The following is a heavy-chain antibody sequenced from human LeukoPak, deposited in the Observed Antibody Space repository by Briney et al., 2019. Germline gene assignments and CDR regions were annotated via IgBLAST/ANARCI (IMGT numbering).Heavy chain of an antibody. D-gene: IGHD2-8*01. V-gene: IGHV5-51*01. J-gene: IGHJ3*02. CDR2: IYPGDSDT. CDR1: GYSFTDYW. Sequence: GESLKISCKGSGYSFTDYWIGWVRQMPGKGLEWMGIIYPGDSDTRYSPSFQGQVTISADKSISTAYLQWSSLKASDTAMYYCARQTPYCTNGVCSSDAFDIWGQGTMVTVSS. CDR3: ARQTPYCTNGVCSSDAFDI.